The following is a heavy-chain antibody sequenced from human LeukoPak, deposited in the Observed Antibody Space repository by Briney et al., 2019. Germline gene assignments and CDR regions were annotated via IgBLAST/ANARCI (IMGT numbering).Heavy chain of an antibody. CDR2: INNDGSGT. Sequence: PGGSLRLSCAASAFTFRDYWTHWVRQAPGKGLVWVSCINNDGSGTTYADSVKGRFTVSRDNAKNTVSLQMNSLRVEDTAVYYCVRGGWNHAMDVWGRGTTVTVSS. V-gene: IGHV3-74*01. CDR1: AFTFRDYW. J-gene: IGHJ6*02. D-gene: IGHD1-1*01. CDR3: VRGGWNHAMDV.